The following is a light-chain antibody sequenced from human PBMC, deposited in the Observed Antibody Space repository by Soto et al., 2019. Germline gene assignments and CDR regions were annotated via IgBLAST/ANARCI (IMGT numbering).Light chain of an antibody. V-gene: IGKV1-5*03. CDR3: QQYNSYRT. CDR1: QSISSW. J-gene: IGKJ1*01. CDR2: KAS. Sequence: DIQMTQSPSTLSASVGDRVTITCRASQSISSWLAWYQQKPGKAPKLLIYKASSLESGVPSRFSGSGSGKEFTLNISSLQPDDFATYYCQQYNSYRTFGQGTKVEIK.